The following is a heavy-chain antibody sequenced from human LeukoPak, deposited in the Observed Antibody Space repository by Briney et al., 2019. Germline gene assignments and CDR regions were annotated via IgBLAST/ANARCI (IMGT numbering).Heavy chain of an antibody. V-gene: IGHV4-59*08. D-gene: IGHD2-8*02. Sequence: SETLSLTCTVSGGPINNFYWSWIRQSPGKGLEWIGYVRSSGRTDYNPSLRSRVSMSADTSKSQLSLRLASVTAADTAVYFCARHDEECPGEYCFLLSFDYWGPGSLVTVSS. CDR3: ARHDEECPGEYCFLLSFDY. J-gene: IGHJ4*01. CDR2: VRSSGRT. CDR1: GGPINNFY.